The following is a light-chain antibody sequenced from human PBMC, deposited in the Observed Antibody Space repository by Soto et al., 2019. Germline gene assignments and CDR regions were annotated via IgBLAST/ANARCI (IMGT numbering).Light chain of an antibody. CDR1: SSDVGGYNY. CDR3: SSYAGSSASV. Sequence: QSVLTQPASVSGSPGQSITISCTGTSSDVGGYNYVSWYQQHPGKAPKLMIYEVSNRPSGVSNRFSGSKSGNTASLTISGLQAEDEADYYCSSYAGSSASVFGGGTKLTVL. J-gene: IGLJ3*02. V-gene: IGLV2-14*01. CDR2: EVS.